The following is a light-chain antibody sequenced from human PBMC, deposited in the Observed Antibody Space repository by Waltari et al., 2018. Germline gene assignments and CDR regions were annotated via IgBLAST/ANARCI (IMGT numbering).Light chain of an antibody. Sequence: QSVLTPPPSVSAFPGHKVTIPCSGGPSTIGHNGVSWYRQLPGSVPELLIYETNGRPTGTPDRFSASKSGTSATLDITGLQPGDEADYYCGTWDSSMAVWLFGGGTKLIV. CDR3: GTWDSSMAVWL. CDR1: PSTIGHNG. J-gene: IGLJ3*02. CDR2: ETN. V-gene: IGLV1-51*02.